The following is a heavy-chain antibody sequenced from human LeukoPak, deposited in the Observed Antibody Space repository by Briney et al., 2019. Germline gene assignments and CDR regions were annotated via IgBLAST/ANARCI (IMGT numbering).Heavy chain of an antibody. V-gene: IGHV1-18*01. CDR2: ISAYNGNT. Sequence: ASVKVSCKASGYTFTSYGISWVRQAPGQGLEWMGWISAYNGNTNYAQKLQGRVTMTTDTSTSTACMELRSLRSDDTAVYYCARDLGIAVAGTVVDCWGQGTLVTVSS. J-gene: IGHJ4*02. CDR3: ARDLGIAVAGTVVDC. CDR1: GYTFTSYG. D-gene: IGHD6-19*01.